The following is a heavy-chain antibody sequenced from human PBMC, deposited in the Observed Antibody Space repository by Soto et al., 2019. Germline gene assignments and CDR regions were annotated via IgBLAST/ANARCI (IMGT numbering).Heavy chain of an antibody. D-gene: IGHD3-3*02. J-gene: IGHJ6*02. CDR3: ASFSTLGKDYGVDV. V-gene: IGHV4-30-4*01. CDR1: GVSITSSDSY. CDR2: INSSGRA. Sequence: SETLSLTCSVSGVSITSSDSYWSLIRQPPGKGLEWIGYINSSGRAYYKPSLKSRVSISIDTSKNQFSLRLTSVTVADTAVYFCASFSTLGKDYGVDVSGQGTTVTVSS.